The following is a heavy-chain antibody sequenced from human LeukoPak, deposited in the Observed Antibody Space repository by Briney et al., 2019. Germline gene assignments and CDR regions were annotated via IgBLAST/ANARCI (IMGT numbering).Heavy chain of an antibody. Sequence: PGGSLRLSCAASGFTFNNFAMHWVRLAPGRGLEWVALISYDGTNEYYTDSVKGRFTISRDNPTNTLHLQMDSLRAEDTAVYYCARETYYYDSSGYYPYYFDYWGQGTLVTVSS. CDR3: ARETYYYDSSGYYPYYFDY. J-gene: IGHJ4*02. CDR2: ISYDGTNE. D-gene: IGHD3-22*01. V-gene: IGHV3-30-3*01. CDR1: GFTFNNFA.